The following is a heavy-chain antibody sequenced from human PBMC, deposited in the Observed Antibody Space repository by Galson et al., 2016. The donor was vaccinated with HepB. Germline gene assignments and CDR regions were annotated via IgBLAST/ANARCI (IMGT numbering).Heavy chain of an antibody. Sequence: QSGAEVKKTGESLKISCKASGSTFTNYWIGWVRQLPGKGLEWMGIIYPGDSDTRYSPSFQGPVTMSADTSITTAYLQWSSLKASDTAMYYCARRARGCSGGSCIPYDFDPWGQGTLATVSS. J-gene: IGHJ5*02. D-gene: IGHD2-15*01. CDR1: GSTFTNYW. V-gene: IGHV5-51*01. CDR3: ARRARGCSGGSCIPYDFDP. CDR2: IYPGDSDT.